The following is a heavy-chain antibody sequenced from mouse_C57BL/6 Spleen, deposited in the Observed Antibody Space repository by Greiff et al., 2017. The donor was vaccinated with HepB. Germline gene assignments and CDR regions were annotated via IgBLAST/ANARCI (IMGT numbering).Heavy chain of an antibody. D-gene: IGHD1-2*01. CDR2: IDPSDSYT. V-gene: IGHV1-69*01. J-gene: IGHJ3*01. CDR1: GYTFTSYW. CDR3: ARDGGSLRWFAY. Sequence: VQLQQPGAELVMPGASVKLSCKASGYTFTSYWMHWVKQRPGQGLEWIGEIDPSDSYTNYNQKFKGKSTLTVDKSSSTAYMQLSSLTSEDSAVYYCARDGGSLRWFAYWGQGTLVTVSA.